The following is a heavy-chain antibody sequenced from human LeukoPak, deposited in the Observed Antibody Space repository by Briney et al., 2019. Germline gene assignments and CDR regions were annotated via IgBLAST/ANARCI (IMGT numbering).Heavy chain of an antibody. CDR3: ARSDTTSYYDILTGWPQAPYFDY. D-gene: IGHD3-9*01. Sequence: GASVKVSCKASGYTFISYYMHWVRQAPGQGLEWMGIINPSGGSTSYAQKFQGRVTMTRDTSTSTVYMELSSLRSEDTAVYYCARSDTTSYYDILTGWPQAPYFDYWGQGTLVTVSS. CDR1: GYTFISYY. CDR2: INPSGGST. J-gene: IGHJ4*02. V-gene: IGHV1-46*01.